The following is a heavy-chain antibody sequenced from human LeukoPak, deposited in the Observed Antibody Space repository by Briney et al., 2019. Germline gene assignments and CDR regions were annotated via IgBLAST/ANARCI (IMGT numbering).Heavy chain of an antibody. V-gene: IGHV4-38-2*01. D-gene: IGHD5-18*01. CDR1: GYSISSGYY. CDR2: IYHSGST. CDR3: ARTDTAMVDY. J-gene: IGHJ4*02. Sequence: PSETLSLTCAVSGYSISSGYYWGWIRQPPGKGLEWTGSIYHSGSTYYNPSLKSRVTISVDTSKNQFSLKLSSVTAADTAVYYCARTDTAMVDYWGQGTLVTVSS.